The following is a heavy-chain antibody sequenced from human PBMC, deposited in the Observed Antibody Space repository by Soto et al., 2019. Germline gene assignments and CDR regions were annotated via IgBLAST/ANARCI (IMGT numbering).Heavy chain of an antibody. V-gene: IGHV3-9*01. CDR1: GFTFDDYA. D-gene: IGHD1-1*01. CDR2: ISWDSGSI. J-gene: IGHJ5*02. CDR3: AKDISTGTTTVSWFDP. Sequence: EVQLVESGGGLVQPGRSLRLSCAASGFTFDDYAMHWVRQLPGKGLEWVSGISWDSGSIGYADSVKGRFTISRDNDKNSLYLQMNNLRAEDTAFYYCAKDISTGTTTVSWFDPWGQGTLVTVSS.